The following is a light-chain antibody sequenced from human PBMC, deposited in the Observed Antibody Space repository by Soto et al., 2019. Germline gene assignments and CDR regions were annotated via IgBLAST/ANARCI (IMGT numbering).Light chain of an antibody. V-gene: IGKV1-5*02. CDR3: QQYNSYSQT. CDR1: RSVSNF. J-gene: IGKJ1*01. CDR2: DAS. Sequence: DIQMTQSPSFLSASAGDRVTIVCRASRSVSNFLHWYQQKPGRAPKLLIYDASSLESGVPSRFSGSGSGTEFTLTISSLQPDDFATYYCQQYNSYSQTFGQGTKVDIK.